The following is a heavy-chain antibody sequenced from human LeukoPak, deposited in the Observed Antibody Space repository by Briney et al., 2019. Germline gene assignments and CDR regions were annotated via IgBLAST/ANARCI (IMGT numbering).Heavy chain of an antibody. CDR1: GYSISSGYY. Sequence: SETLSLTFTVSGYSISSGYYWGWIRQPPGKGLEWIGSIYHSGSTYYNPSLKSRVTISVDTSKNQFSLKLSSVTAADTAVYYCARGVVVVGCWFDPWGQGTLVTVSS. CDR2: IYHSGST. J-gene: IGHJ5*02. D-gene: IGHD2-15*01. CDR3: ARGVVVVGCWFDP. V-gene: IGHV4-38-2*02.